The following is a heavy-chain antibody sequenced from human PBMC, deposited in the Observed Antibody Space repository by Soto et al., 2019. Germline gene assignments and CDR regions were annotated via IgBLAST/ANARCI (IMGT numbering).Heavy chain of an antibody. D-gene: IGHD1-1*01. Sequence: KVSCKGSGYAFTTYGITWVRQAPGQGLEWMGWISAHNGNTNYAQKLQGRVTVTRDTSTSTAYMELRSLRSDDTAVYYCARGRYGDYWGQGALVTVSS. CDR2: ISAHNGNT. CDR3: ARGRYGDY. CDR1: GYAFTTYG. V-gene: IGHV1-18*01. J-gene: IGHJ4*02.